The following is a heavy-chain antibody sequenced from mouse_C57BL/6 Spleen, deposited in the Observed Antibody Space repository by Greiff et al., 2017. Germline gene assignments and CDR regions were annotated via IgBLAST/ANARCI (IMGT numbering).Heavy chain of an antibody. Sequence: EVKLEESGGGLVQPGGSMKLSCAASGFTFSDAWMDWVRQSPEKGLEWVAEIRNKANNHATYYAESVKGRFTISRDDSKSSVYLQMNSLRAEDTGIYYCTRGITTVVAPYARDYWGQGTSVTVSS. V-gene: IGHV6-6*01. CDR2: IRNKANNHAT. CDR1: GFTFSDAW. D-gene: IGHD1-1*01. CDR3: TRGITTVVAPYARDY. J-gene: IGHJ4*01.